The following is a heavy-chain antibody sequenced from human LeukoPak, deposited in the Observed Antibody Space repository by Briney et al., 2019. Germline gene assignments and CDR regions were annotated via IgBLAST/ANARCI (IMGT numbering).Heavy chain of an antibody. CDR1: GYTFTGYY. Sequence: GASVKVSCKASGYTFTGYYMHWVRQAPGQGLEWMGWINPNSGGTNYAQKFQGRVTMTRDTSISTAYMELSRLRSDDTAVYYCARGGYSGSYPGDAFDIWGQGTMVTVSS. V-gene: IGHV1-2*02. CDR3: ARGGYSGSYPGDAFDI. CDR2: INPNSGGT. D-gene: IGHD1-26*01. J-gene: IGHJ3*02.